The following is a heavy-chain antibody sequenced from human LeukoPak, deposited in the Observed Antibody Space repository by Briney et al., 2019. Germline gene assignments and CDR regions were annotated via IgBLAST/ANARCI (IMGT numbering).Heavy chain of an antibody. Sequence: GGSLRLSCAASGFTFSSYAMSWVRQAPGKGLEWVSAISGSGGSTYYADSVKGRFTFSRDNSKNTLYLQMNSLRAEDTAVYYCAKDQQYYDILTGIAYYYYYYMDVWGKGTTVTVSS. CDR2: ISGSGGST. J-gene: IGHJ6*03. V-gene: IGHV3-23*01. CDR3: AKDQQYYDILTGIAYYYYYYMDV. CDR1: GFTFSSYA. D-gene: IGHD3-9*01.